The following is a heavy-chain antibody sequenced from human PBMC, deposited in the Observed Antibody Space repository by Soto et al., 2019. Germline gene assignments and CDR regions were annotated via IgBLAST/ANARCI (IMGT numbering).Heavy chain of an antibody. Sequence: EVQLLESGGGLVQPGGSLRLSCAASGFTFSSYAMSWVRQAPGKGLEWVSAISGSGGSTYYADSVKGRFTISRDNSKNTLYLQMNSLRAEDTAVYYCAKAMVYAIGPGGDYYYGMDVWGQGTTVTVSS. CDR3: AKAMVYAIGPGGDYYYGMDV. V-gene: IGHV3-23*01. D-gene: IGHD2-8*01. CDR2: ISGSGGST. J-gene: IGHJ6*02. CDR1: GFTFSSYA.